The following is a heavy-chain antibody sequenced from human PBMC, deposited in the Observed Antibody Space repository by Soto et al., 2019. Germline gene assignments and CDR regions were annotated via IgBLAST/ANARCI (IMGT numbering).Heavy chain of an antibody. J-gene: IGHJ4*02. D-gene: IGHD1-1*01. CDR3: ARGTSTPGFDY. CDR1: GFTFSNFW. V-gene: IGHV3-7*04. CDR2: INEDGSEA. Sequence: GGSLRLSCAASGFTFSNFWMNWVRQAPGQGLEWVGNINEDGSEASYVGSVRGRFTTSRDNAEKSVFLQLSSLRVEDTAVYYCARGTSTPGFDYLGQGTLVTVSS.